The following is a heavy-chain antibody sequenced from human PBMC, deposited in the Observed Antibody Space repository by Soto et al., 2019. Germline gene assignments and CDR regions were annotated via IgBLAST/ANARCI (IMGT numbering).Heavy chain of an antibody. CDR1: GFTFSSYA. CDR2: ISGSGGST. CDR3: AKVPQLERPGLLFDY. V-gene: IGHV3-23*01. J-gene: IGHJ4*02. Sequence: PGGSLRLSCAASGFTFSSYAMSWVRQAPGKGLEWVSAISGSGGSTYYADSVKGRFTISRDNSKNTLYLQMNSLRAEDTAVNYCAKVPQLERPGLLFDYWGQGTLVTVSS. D-gene: IGHD1-1*01.